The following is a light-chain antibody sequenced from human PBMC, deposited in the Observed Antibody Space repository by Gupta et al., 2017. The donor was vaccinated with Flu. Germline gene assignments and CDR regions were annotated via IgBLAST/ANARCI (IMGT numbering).Light chain of an antibody. J-gene: IGLJ2*01. CDR1: SLRNSY. CDR2: AKN. V-gene: IGLV3-19*01. Sequence: SSELTHDPAVSVSLGQTVRITCQGDSLRNSYAIWYQQKPGQAPVLVIYAKNIRPSGNPARFSGSSSGNTAALTITGTQAEDEADYYCNSRDSTDNHQAVFGGGTKLTVL. CDR3: NSRDSTDNHQAV.